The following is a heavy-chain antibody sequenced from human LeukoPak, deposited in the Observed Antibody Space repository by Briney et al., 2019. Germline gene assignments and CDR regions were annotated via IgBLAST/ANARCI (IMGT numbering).Heavy chain of an antibody. CDR2: IYHSGST. Sequence: SETLSLTCSVSGYSITSAYYWGWIRQPPGRGLEWIGSIYHSGSTYYNPSLKSRVTISVDTSKNQFSLKLNSVTAADTAVYYCARVPSYCDILTAWYFDLWGRGTLVTVSS. V-gene: IGHV4-38-2*02. J-gene: IGHJ2*01. CDR3: ARVPSYCDILTAWYFDL. CDR1: GYSITSAYY. D-gene: IGHD3-9*01.